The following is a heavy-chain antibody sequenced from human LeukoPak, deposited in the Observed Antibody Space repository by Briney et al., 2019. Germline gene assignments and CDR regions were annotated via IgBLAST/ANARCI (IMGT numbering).Heavy chain of an antibody. V-gene: IGHV3-74*01. Sequence: GGSLKLSCAASGLTFSSHWMHWVRQAPGKGLVWVSRITNDGSSTTYADSVKGRFTISGDNAKNSLYLQMNSLRAEDTAVYYCARVEPIDNYYDSSGSFDYWGQGTLVTVSS. J-gene: IGHJ4*02. D-gene: IGHD3-22*01. CDR2: ITNDGSST. CDR1: GLTFSSHW. CDR3: ARVEPIDNYYDSSGSFDY.